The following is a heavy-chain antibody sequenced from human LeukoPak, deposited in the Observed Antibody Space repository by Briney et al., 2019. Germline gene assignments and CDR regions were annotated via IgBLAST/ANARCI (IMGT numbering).Heavy chain of an antibody. CDR1: GGSISSYY. J-gene: IGHJ3*02. D-gene: IGHD3-3*01. CDR2: IYYSGST. V-gene: IGHV4-59*01. CDR3: ARGTIFGVVPLTIDAFDI. Sequence: SETLSLTCTVSGGSISSYYWSWIRQPPGKGLEWIGYIYYSGSTNYNPSLKSRVTISVDTSKNQFSLKLSSVTAADTAVYYCARGTIFGVVPLTIDAFDIWGQGTMVTVSS.